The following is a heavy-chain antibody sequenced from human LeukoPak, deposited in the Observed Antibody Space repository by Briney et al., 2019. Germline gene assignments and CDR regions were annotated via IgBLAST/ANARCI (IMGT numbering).Heavy chain of an antibody. D-gene: IGHD3-10*01. V-gene: IGHV3-23*01. CDR2: VTGGGEST. J-gene: IGHJ4*02. Sequence: PGGSLRLSCAVSGFTFSSYAMRWVRQAPGKGLEWVSAVTGGGESTYYADSVKGRFTISRDNSKNTLYLQMNSLRAEDTAVYYCAKGSGSGSSYYLDYWGQGTLVTVSS. CDR3: AKGSGSGSSYYLDY. CDR1: GFTFSSYA.